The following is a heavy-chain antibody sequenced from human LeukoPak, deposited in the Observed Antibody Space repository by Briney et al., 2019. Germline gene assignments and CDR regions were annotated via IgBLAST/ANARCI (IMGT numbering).Heavy chain of an antibody. CDR2: ISSSSSYI. V-gene: IGHV3-21*01. J-gene: IGHJ6*03. CDR1: GFTFSSYS. CDR3: ARDISLYMDV. Sequence: GGSLRLSCAASGFTFSSYSMNWVRRAPGKGLEWVSSISSSSSYIYYADSVKGRFTISRDNAKNSLYLQMNSLRAEDTAVYYCARDISLYMDVWGKGTTVTVSS. D-gene: IGHD3-3*02.